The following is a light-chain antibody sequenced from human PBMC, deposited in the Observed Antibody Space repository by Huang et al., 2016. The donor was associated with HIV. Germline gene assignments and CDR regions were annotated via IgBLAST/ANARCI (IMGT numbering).Light chain of an antibody. CDR1: QSISNW. CDR3: QQYRDYSPYT. Sequence: DIQMTQSPSTLSASVGDRVTITCRASQSISNWLAWYQQKPGKAPNLLVYKASTLESGVPSRFSGSGSGTEFTLTISSLQPDDFATYYCQQYRDYSPYTFGQGTKLEIK. CDR2: KAS. J-gene: IGKJ2*01. V-gene: IGKV1-5*03.